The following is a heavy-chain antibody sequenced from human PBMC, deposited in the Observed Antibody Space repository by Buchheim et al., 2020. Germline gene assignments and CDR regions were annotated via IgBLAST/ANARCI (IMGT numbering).Heavy chain of an antibody. CDR3: ARGTAVASYETYYYYGMDV. J-gene: IGHJ6*02. D-gene: IGHD6-19*01. CDR2: INPNSGGP. Sequence: QVQLVQSGAEVKKPGASVKVSCKASGYTFTGYYMHWVRQAPGQGLEWMGWINPNSGGPNYAQKFQGWVTMTRDTSILTASLELSRLRSDDTAVYYCARGTAVASYETYYYYGMDVWGQGTT. CDR1: GYTFTGYY. V-gene: IGHV1-2*04.